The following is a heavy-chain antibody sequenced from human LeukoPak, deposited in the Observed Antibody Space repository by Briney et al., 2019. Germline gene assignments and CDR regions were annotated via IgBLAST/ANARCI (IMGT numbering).Heavy chain of an antibody. Sequence: PGRSLRLSCAASGFTFSSYGMHWVRQAPGKGLEWVAVIWYDGSNKYYADSVKGRFTISGDNSKNTLYLQMNSLRAEDTAVYYCARDSSPVADDAFDIWGQGTMVTVSS. CDR1: GFTFSSYG. D-gene: IGHD2-15*01. V-gene: IGHV3-33*01. CDR3: ARDSSPVADDAFDI. CDR2: IWYDGSNK. J-gene: IGHJ3*02.